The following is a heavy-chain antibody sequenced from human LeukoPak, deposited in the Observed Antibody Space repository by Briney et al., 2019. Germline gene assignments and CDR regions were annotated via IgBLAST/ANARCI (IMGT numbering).Heavy chain of an antibody. CDR3: ARVTIPAAGHAFDI. CDR1: DGSISSNSHY. D-gene: IGHD6-13*01. CDR2: IYSSGST. V-gene: IGHV4-61*02. J-gene: IGHJ3*02. Sequence: PSQTLSLTCTVSDGSISSNSHYWSWIRQPAGKGLEWIGRIYSSGSTNYNPSLKSRVTISIDTSRDQFSLKLTSVTAADTAVYYCARVTIPAAGHAFDIWGQGTMVTVSS.